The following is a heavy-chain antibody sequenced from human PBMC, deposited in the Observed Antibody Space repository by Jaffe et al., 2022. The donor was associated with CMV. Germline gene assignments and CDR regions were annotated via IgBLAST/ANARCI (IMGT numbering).Heavy chain of an antibody. CDR2: ISSSGSTI. D-gene: IGHD3-22*01. Sequence: EVQLVESGGGLVQPGGSLRLSCAASGFTFSSYEMNWVRQAPGKGLEWVSYISSSGSTIYYADSVKGRFTISRDNAKNSLYLQMNSLRAEDTAVYYCARARDYYDSSGYYYGHAYFDYWGQGTLVTVSS. CDR1: GFTFSSYE. CDR3: ARARDYYDSSGYYYGHAYFDY. J-gene: IGHJ4*02. V-gene: IGHV3-48*03.